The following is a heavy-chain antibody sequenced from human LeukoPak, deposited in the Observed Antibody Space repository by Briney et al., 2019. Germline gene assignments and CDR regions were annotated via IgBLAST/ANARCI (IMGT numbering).Heavy chain of an antibody. Sequence: GGSLRLSCAASGFRFSSSWMHWVRQGPGKGLVWVARINGDGTSRTYADSVQGRFSISRDNAKNTLYLQMNSLRAEDTAVYYCARDCTNGVCYGTDFDYWGQGTLVTVSS. V-gene: IGHV3-74*01. D-gene: IGHD2-8*01. J-gene: IGHJ4*02. CDR1: GFRFSSSW. CDR2: INGDGTSR. CDR3: ARDCTNGVCYGTDFDY.